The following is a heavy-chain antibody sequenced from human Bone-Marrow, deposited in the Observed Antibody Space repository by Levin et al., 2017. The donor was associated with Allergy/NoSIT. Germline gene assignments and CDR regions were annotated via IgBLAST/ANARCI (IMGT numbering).Heavy chain of an antibody. V-gene: IGHV3-72*01. Sequence: LSLTCAASGFTFSDHYMDWVRPAPGKGLEWLGRIRNKANSYTTEYAASVRGRFTISRDDSKNSLYLQMNSLKTEDTAVYYCARSPLNTTPFDYWGQGTLVTVSS. J-gene: IGHJ4*02. CDR1: GFTFSDHY. CDR2: IRNKANSYTT. D-gene: IGHD1-1*01. CDR3: ARSPLNTTPFDY.